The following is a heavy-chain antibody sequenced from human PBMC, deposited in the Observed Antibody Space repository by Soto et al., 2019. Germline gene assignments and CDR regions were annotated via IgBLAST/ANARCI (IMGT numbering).Heavy chain of an antibody. CDR1: GGSISSFY. Sequence: QVQLQESGPGLVKPSETLSLTCNVSGGSISSFYWSWIRQPPGKGLEWIGNIHYSGSTKYNPSLKSRVTISADTSTHQCSLRLSSVTAADTAVYYCARQVRFSSNWFDYWGQGTLVTVSS. CDR3: ARQVRFSSNWFDY. CDR2: IHYSGST. V-gene: IGHV4-59*08. D-gene: IGHD6-13*01. J-gene: IGHJ4*02.